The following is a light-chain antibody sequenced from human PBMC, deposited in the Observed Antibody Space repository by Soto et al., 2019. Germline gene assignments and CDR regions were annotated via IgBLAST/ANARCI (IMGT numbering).Light chain of an antibody. CDR1: QNVRTF. J-gene: IGKJ1*01. CDR3: QQHSHWPPWT. CDR2: GAS. Sequence: EVVLTQSPATLSLSPGERATLSCRASQNVRTFLDWYQQKPGQAPRLLIYGASNRATGIPARFSGSGSGTDFTLTIRSLEPEDFAVYYCQQHSHWPPWTFGQGTKVDIK. V-gene: IGKV3-11*01.